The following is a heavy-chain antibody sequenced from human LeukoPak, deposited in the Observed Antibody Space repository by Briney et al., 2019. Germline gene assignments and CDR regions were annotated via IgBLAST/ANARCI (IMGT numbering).Heavy chain of an antibody. CDR1: GGSISSGTYY. J-gene: IGHJ3*02. CDR3: ARIDWYLRGDAFDI. D-gene: IGHD3-9*01. V-gene: IGHV4-61*10. Sequence: PSETLSLTCTVSGGSISSGTYYWSWIRQPAGKGLDWIGNIYHSGSTYYNPSLQGRVTISLHKSKNQISLKLSSVTAADTAVYYCARIDWYLRGDAFDIWGQGTKVTVSS. CDR2: IYHSGST.